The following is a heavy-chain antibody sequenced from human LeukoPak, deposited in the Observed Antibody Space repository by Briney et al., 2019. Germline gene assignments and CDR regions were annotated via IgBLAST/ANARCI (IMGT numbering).Heavy chain of an antibody. Sequence: GGSLRLSCAASGFTFSNSAMSWVRQAPGKGLEWVSTLSGSGITTYYADSVKGRFTISRDNSKNTLYLQMNSLRAEDTAVYYCASIAMMGLDYYYGMDVWGQGTTVTVSS. V-gene: IGHV3-23*01. CDR3: ASIAMMGLDYYYGMDV. CDR1: GFTFSNSA. D-gene: IGHD6-13*01. CDR2: LSGSGITT. J-gene: IGHJ6*02.